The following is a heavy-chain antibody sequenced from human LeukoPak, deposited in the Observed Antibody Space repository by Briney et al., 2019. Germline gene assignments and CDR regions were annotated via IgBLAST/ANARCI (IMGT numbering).Heavy chain of an antibody. CDR2: XSYDGSNK. V-gene: IGHV3-30-3*01. Sequence: MXWXXXXPGKGLEWVAVXSYDGSNKYYADSVKGRFTISRDNSKNTLYLQMNSLRAEDTVVYYCARDSTDYDFWSGPRSTDYWGQGTLVTVSS. CDR3: ARDSTDYDFWSGPRSTDY. D-gene: IGHD3-3*01. J-gene: IGHJ4*02.